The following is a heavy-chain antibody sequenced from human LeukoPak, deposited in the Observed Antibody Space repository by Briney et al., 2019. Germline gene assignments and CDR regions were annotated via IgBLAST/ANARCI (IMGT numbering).Heavy chain of an antibody. D-gene: IGHD2-8*01. CDR1: GFTFSSYG. V-gene: IGHV3-33*01. Sequence: GGSLRLSCAASGFTFSSYGMHGVRQAPGKGLEWVAVIWYDGSNKYYADSVKGRFTISRENSKNALYLQMNSLRADDTAVYYCARDGDCTNGVCSFDYWGQGTLVTVSS. CDR3: ARDGDCTNGVCSFDY. J-gene: IGHJ4*02. CDR2: IWYDGSNK.